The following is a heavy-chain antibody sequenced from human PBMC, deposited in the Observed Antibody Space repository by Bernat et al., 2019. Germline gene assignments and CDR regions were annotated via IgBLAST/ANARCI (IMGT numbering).Heavy chain of an antibody. CDR2: ISYDGSNK. CDR3: ARYYQGSSWYLQKAFDI. Sequence: QVQLVESGGGVVQSGKSLRLSCAVSGFTFSSYAMHWVRQAPGKGLEWVAVISYDGSNKYYADSVKGRFTISRDNSKNTVYLQMNSLRAEDTAVYYCARYYQGSSWYLQKAFDIWGQGTMVTVSS. V-gene: IGHV3-30-3*01. D-gene: IGHD6-13*01. J-gene: IGHJ3*02. CDR1: GFTFSSYA.